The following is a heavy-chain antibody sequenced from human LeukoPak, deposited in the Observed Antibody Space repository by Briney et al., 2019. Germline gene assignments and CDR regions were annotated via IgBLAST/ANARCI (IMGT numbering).Heavy chain of an antibody. D-gene: IGHD3/OR15-3a*01. CDR1: GFSFDDYG. J-gene: IGHJ4*02. V-gene: IGHV3-20*04. CDR2: INWNGDST. Sequence: GGSLRLSCAASGFSFDDYGLTWVRQAPGKGLEWVSGINWNGDSTDYADSVKGRFTISRDNSKNTLYLQMNSLRAEDTAVYYCAKHLNLDYDYWGQGTLVTVSS. CDR3: AKHLNLDYDY.